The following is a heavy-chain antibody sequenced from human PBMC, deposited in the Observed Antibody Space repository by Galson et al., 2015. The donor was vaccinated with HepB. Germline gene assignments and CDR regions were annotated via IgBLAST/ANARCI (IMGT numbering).Heavy chain of an antibody. D-gene: IGHD3-22*01. V-gene: IGHV1-69*02. CDR2: IIPILGIA. J-gene: IGHJ4*02. CDR1: GGTFSSYT. Sequence: SVKVSCKASGGTFSSYTISWVRQAPGQGLEWMGRIIPILGIANYAQKFQGRVTITADKSTSTAYMELSSLRSEDTAVYYCARVLGPNNPQYYYDSSGYQAFDYWGQGTLVTVSS. CDR3: ARVLGPNNPQYYYDSSGYQAFDY.